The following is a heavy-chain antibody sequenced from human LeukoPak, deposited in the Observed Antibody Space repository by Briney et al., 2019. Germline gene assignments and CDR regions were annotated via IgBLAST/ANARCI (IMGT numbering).Heavy chain of an antibody. CDR2: ISYDGSNK. CDR1: GFTFSSYG. V-gene: IGHV3-30*03. Sequence: GRSLRLSCAASGFTFSSYGMHWVRQAPGKGLEWVAVISYDGSNKYYADSVKGRFTISRDNAKNSLYLQMSSLRAEDTAVYYCARDRASWGIWGQGTMVTVSS. D-gene: IGHD2-2*01. CDR3: ARDRASWGI. J-gene: IGHJ3*02.